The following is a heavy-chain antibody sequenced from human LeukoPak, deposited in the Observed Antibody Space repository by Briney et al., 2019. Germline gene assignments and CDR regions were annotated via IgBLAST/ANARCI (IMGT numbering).Heavy chain of an antibody. Sequence: ESGPALVKPTQTLTLTCSFSGFSPSTTGMCVSWIRQPPGKALEWLALIDWDDDKYYSTSLRTRLTISKDSSKNQVVLTMTNMDPVDTATYYCARIRDSIGYSSGWYYDYWGQGTLITVSS. V-gene: IGHV2-70*01. CDR1: GFSPSTTGMC. CDR3: ARIRDSIGYSSGWYYDY. D-gene: IGHD6-25*01. CDR2: IDWDDDK. J-gene: IGHJ4*02.